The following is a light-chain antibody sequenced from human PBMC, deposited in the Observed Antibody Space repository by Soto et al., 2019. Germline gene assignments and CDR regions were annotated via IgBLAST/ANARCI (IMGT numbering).Light chain of an antibody. Sequence: EIVMTQSPLSLPVTPGEPASISCRASQSLLHSNGYHYLDWYLQKPGQSPQLLISVASSPASGVPDRCSGGGSGADFTLRISRVEAEDVGVYFCMQYLQLPNPFGQGTKLEI. CDR2: VAS. CDR1: QSLLHSNGYHY. V-gene: IGKV2-28*01. J-gene: IGKJ2*01. CDR3: MQYLQLPNP.